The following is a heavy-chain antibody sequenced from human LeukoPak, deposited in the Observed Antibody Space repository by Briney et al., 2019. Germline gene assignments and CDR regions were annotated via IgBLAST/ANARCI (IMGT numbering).Heavy chain of an antibody. J-gene: IGHJ3*02. CDR3: AKDQGSSWFAFDI. V-gene: IGHV3-23*01. Sequence: GGSLRLSCAASGFNFSSYAMSWVRQAPGKGLEWVSDISGGGINTYYAASVKGRFTISRDNSKNTLYLQITSLRAEDTAVYYCAKDQGSSWFAFDIWGQGTMVTVSS. CDR2: ISGGGINT. D-gene: IGHD6-13*01. CDR1: GFNFSSYA.